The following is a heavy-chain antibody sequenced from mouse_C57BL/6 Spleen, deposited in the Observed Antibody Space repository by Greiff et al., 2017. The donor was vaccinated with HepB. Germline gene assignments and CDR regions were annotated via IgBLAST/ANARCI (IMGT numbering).Heavy chain of an antibody. CDR3: VLGGAWFAY. J-gene: IGHJ3*01. Sequence: EVKLMESGAELVRPGASVKLSCTASGFNIKDDYMHWVKQRPEQGLEWIGWIDPENGDTEYASKFQGKATITADTSSNTAYLQLSSLTSEDTAVYYCVLGGAWFAYWGQGTLVTVSA. CDR2: IDPENGDT. V-gene: IGHV14-4*01. CDR1: GFNIKDDY.